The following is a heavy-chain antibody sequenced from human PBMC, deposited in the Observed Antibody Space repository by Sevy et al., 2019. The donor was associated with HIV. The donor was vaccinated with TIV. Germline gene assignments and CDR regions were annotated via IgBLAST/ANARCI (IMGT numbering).Heavy chain of an antibody. J-gene: IGHJ4*02. CDR3: AKDYYDSSGYFDY. CDR1: GFTFSSYG. CDR2: ISYDGSNK. V-gene: IGHV3-30*18. D-gene: IGHD3-22*01. Sequence: GVSLRLSCAASGFTFSSYGMHWVRQAPGKGLEWVAVISYDGSNKYYADSVKGRFTISRDNSKNTLYLQMNSLRAEDTAVYYCAKDYYDSSGYFDYWGQGTLVTVSS.